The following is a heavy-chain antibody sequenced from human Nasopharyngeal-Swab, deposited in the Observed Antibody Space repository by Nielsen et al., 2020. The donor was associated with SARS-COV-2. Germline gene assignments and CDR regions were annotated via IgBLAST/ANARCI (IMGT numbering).Heavy chain of an antibody. CDR1: GFTFGDYA. J-gene: IGHJ4*02. CDR3: TRDWPRVVPAAMVDY. CDR2: IRSKAYGGTT. Sequence: GESLKISCTASGFTFGDYAMSWFRQAPGKGLEWVGFIRSKAYGGTTEYAASVKGRFTISRDDSKSIAYLQMNSLKTEDTAVYYCTRDWPRVVPAAMVDYWGQGTLVTVFS. D-gene: IGHD2-2*01. V-gene: IGHV3-49*03.